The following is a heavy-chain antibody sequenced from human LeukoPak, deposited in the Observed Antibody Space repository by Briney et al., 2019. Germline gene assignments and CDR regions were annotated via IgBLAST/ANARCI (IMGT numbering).Heavy chain of an antibody. Sequence: PSETLSLTCAVYGGSFSGYYWSWIRQPPGKGLEWIGETNHSGSTNYNPSLKSRVTISVDTSKNQFSLKLSSVTAADTAVYYCARGRGDYVWGSYRCTAFFDYWGQGTLVTVSS. CDR1: GGSFSGYY. CDR3: ARGRGDYVWGSYRCTAFFDY. V-gene: IGHV4-34*01. CDR2: TNHSGST. J-gene: IGHJ4*02. D-gene: IGHD3-16*02.